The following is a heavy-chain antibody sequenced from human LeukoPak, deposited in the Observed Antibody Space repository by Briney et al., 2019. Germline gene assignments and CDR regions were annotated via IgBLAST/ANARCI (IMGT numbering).Heavy chain of an antibody. CDR2: IKSKTEGGTP. J-gene: IGHJ6*03. V-gene: IGHV3-15*01. CDR1: GFTFSNAW. D-gene: IGHD3-3*01. CDR3: TTDNDFWSGYYDSHYYYMDV. Sequence: PGGSLRLSCAASGFTFSNAWMSWVRQAPGKGLEWVARIKSKTEGGTPDYAAPVKGRFTISRDDSKNTLYLQMNSLKTEDTAVYYCTTDNDFWSGYYDSHYYYMDVWGKGTTVTVSS.